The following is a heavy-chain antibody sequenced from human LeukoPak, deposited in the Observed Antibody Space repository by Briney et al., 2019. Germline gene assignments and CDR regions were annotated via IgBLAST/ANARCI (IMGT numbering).Heavy chain of an antibody. V-gene: IGHV4-61*01. J-gene: IGHJ4*02. D-gene: IGHD3-10*01. Sequence: PSETLSLTCTVSGVSVSSGSYYWSWIRQPPGKGLEWTGEINHSGSTNYNPSLKSRVTISVDTSKNQLSLKLSSVTAADTAVYYCARGTRGSGSYYNYWGQGTLVTVSS. CDR3: ARGTRGSGSYYNY. CDR2: INHSGST. CDR1: GVSVSSGSYY.